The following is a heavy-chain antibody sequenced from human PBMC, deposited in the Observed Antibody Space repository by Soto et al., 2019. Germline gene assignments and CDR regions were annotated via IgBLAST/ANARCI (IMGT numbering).Heavy chain of an antibody. CDR2: AYYSGST. V-gene: IGHV4-59*12. CDR3: ARDGRGYSYGEIDY. Sequence: PSETLSLTCSVSGGSISRYYWSWIRQPPGKGLEWIGYAYYSGSTCYNPSLKSRVTISVDTSKNQFSLKLSSVTAADTAVYYCARDGRGYSYGEIDYWGQGTLVTVSS. CDR1: GGSISRYY. J-gene: IGHJ4*02. D-gene: IGHD5-18*01.